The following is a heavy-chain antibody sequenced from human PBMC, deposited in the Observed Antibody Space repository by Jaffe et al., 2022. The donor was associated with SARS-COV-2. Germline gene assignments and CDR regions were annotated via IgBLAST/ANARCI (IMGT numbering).Heavy chain of an antibody. D-gene: IGHD6-13*01. Sequence: QVQLVQSGAEVKKPGASVKVSCKASGYTFTSYAMHWVRQAPGQRLEWMGWINAGNGNTKYSQKFQGRVTITRDTSASTAYMELSSLRSEDTAVYYCARDVAVGIAAAGTDYWGQGTLVTVSS. CDR2: INAGNGNT. J-gene: IGHJ4*02. V-gene: IGHV1-3*01. CDR3: ARDVAVGIAAAGTDY. CDR1: GYTFTSYA.